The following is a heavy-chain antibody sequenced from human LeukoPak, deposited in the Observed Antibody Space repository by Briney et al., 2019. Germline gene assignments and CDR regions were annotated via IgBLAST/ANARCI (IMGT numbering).Heavy chain of an antibody. CDR2: INPSSGTT. D-gene: IGHD6-6*01. Sequence: GSVKVSCKASGYTFTNYYMVWVRQAPGQGLEWMGIINPSSGTTNYAQKFQGRVTMTRDMSTSTVYMELSSLRSEDTAVYYCAREMLEYSSSSLNYWGQGTLVTVSS. V-gene: IGHV1-46*01. J-gene: IGHJ4*02. CDR3: AREMLEYSSSSLNY. CDR1: GYTFTNYY.